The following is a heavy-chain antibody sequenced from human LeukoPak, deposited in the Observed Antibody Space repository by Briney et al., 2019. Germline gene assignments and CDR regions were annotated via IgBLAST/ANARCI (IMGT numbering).Heavy chain of an antibody. J-gene: IGHJ4*02. CDR2: ISYDGSNK. CDR1: GFIFSDYG. V-gene: IGHV3-30*19. CDR3: ARDGSEYDSSGYYVGYYFDY. D-gene: IGHD3-22*01. Sequence: GRSLRLSCAASGFIFSDYGMHWVRQAPGKGLEWVAVISYDGSNKYYADSVKGRFTISRDNSKNTLYLQMNSLRAEDTAVYYCARDGSEYDSSGYYVGYYFDYWGQGTLVTVSS.